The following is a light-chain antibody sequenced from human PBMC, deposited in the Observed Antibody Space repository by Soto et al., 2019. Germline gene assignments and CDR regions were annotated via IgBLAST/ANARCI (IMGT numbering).Light chain of an antibody. J-gene: IGLJ2*01. CDR1: GSDVGGYNH. CDR3: SSYTSSSAVV. CDR2: DVS. Sequence: QSVLTQPASVSGSPGQSITISCTGTGSDVGGYNHVSWYQQHPGKAPKLMIHDVSNRPSGVSSRFSGSKSGNTASLTISGLQAEDEADYYCSSYTSSSAVVFGGGTQLTVL. V-gene: IGLV2-14*01.